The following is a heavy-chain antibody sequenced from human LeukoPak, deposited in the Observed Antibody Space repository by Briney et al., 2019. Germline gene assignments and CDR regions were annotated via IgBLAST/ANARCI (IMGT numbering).Heavy chain of an antibody. D-gene: IGHD6-19*01. CDR1: XXTXXSXA. J-gene: IGHJ4*02. V-gene: IGHV1-69*05. CDR3: ARAHNSGYSSGWYYFDY. Sequence: SCKAXXXTXXSXAISWVRQAPGQGLEWMGXIIPIFGTANYAQKFQGRVTITTDEYKSTAYMELSRLRYEDTAVYYCARAHNSGYSSGWYYFDYWGQGTLVTVSS. CDR2: IIPIFGTA.